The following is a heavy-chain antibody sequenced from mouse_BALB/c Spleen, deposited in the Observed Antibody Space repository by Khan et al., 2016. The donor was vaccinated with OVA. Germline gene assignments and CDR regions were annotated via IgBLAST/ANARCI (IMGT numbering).Heavy chain of an antibody. J-gene: IGHJ4*01. CDR2: IYPGSFNT. Sequence: QVQLQQPGPDLVKPGASVRISCKASGYTFTTYYIHWVKQRPGQGLEWIGWIYPGSFNTNYSEKFKGKATLTADKSSSTAYMQLSSLTSEDSAVYFCARDDYCLGDAMDYWGQGTSVTVSS. CDR3: ARDDYCLGDAMDY. CDR1: GYTFTTYY. V-gene: IGHV1S56*01. D-gene: IGHD2-4*01.